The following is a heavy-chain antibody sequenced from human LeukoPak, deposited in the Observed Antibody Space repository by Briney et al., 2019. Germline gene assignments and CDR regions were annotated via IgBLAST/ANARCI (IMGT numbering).Heavy chain of an antibody. CDR1: GFTFSSYW. D-gene: IGHD5-12*01. V-gene: IGHV3-74*01. J-gene: IGHJ4*02. CDR2: IGSDGSSI. Sequence: GGSLRLSCAASGFTFSSYWMHWVRQAPGKGLVWVSRIGSDGSSINYADSVKGRFTISRDNAKNTLYLQMNSLRAEDTAVYYCARAPGVATSAPYYFDYWGQGTLVTVSS. CDR3: ARAPGVATSAPYYFDY.